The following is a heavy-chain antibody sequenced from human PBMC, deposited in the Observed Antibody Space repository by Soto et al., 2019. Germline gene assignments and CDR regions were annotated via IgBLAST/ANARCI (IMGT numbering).Heavy chain of an antibody. D-gene: IGHD5-18*01. CDR3: ATSDTEAGPNYYYYYGMDV. V-gene: IGHV1-24*01. CDR1: GYTLTELS. Sequence: GASVKVSCKVSGYTLTELSMHWVRQAPGKGLEWMGGFDPEDGETIYAQKFQGRVTMTEDTSTDTAYMELSSLRSEDTAVYYCATSDTEAGPNYYYYYGMDVWGQGTTVTVSS. CDR2: FDPEDGET. J-gene: IGHJ6*02.